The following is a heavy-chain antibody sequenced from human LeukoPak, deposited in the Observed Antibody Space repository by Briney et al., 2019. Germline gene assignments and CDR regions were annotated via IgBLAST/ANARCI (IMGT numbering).Heavy chain of an antibody. CDR2: IWYDGSNK. D-gene: IGHD3-22*01. V-gene: IGHV3-33*01. J-gene: IGHJ4*02. CDR1: GFTFSSYG. CDR3: ARDLPWGSSTSSGYSLGY. Sequence: GRSLRLSCAASGFTFSSYGMHWVRQAPGKGLEWVAVIWYDGSNKYYADSVKGRFTISRDNSKNTLYLQMNGLRAEDTAVYYCARDLPWGSSTSSGYSLGYWGQGTLVTVSS.